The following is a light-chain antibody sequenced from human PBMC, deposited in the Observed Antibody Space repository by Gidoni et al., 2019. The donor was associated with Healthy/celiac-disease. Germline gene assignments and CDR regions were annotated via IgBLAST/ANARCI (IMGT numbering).Light chain of an antibody. V-gene: IGKV3-15*01. CDR1: QSVSSN. Sequence: EIVMTQSPATLSVSPGERATLSCRASQSVSSNLAWYQQKPGQAPRPLIYGASTRATGIPARFSGSGSGTEFTLTISSLQSEDFAVYSCQQYNNWPRTFXQXTKVEIQ. J-gene: IGKJ1*01. CDR2: GAS. CDR3: QQYNNWPRT.